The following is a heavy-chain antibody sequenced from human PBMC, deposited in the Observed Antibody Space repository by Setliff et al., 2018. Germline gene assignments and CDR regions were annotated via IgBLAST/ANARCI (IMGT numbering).Heavy chain of an antibody. CDR1: GFSFGDYT. CDR3: TRRHDFNNF. Sequence: GGSLRLSCTASGFSFGDYTMTWLRQVPGKGLEWVGFIRDKGHGGTTEYAASVKGRFTISRDDSKSIAYLQMNSLRTEDTAVYYCTRRHDFNNFWGQGTLVTVSS. J-gene: IGHJ4*02. CDR2: IRDKGHGGTT. D-gene: IGHD2-21*02. V-gene: IGHV3-49*03.